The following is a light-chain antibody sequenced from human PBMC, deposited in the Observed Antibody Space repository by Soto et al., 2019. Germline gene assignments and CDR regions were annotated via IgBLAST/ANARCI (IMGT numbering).Light chain of an antibody. J-gene: IGKJ4*01. CDR2: AAS. V-gene: IGKV1-39*01. CDR1: QTITTY. CDR3: QQIYSAPLT. Sequence: DLQMTQSPSSLFASVGDSVTITCRASQTITTYLNWYRQKPGKAPKLLIYAASSLQSGVPSRFSGSGSETEFTLTISSLQPEDFATYFCQQIYSAPLTFGGGTKVEIK.